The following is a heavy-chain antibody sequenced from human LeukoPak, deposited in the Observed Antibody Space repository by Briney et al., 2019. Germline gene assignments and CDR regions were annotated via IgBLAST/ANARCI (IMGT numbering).Heavy chain of an antibody. CDR3: ARAPDSNYVGPADY. Sequence: PGGSLRLSCAASGFTFSDYWMSWVRQAPGKGLEWVANIKEDGSEKYYGDSVKGRFTISRDNAKNSLYLQMNSLGAEDTAVYYCARAPDSNYVGPADYWGQGTLVTVSS. CDR1: GFTFSDYW. J-gene: IGHJ4*02. D-gene: IGHD4-11*01. V-gene: IGHV3-7*01. CDR2: IKEDGSEK.